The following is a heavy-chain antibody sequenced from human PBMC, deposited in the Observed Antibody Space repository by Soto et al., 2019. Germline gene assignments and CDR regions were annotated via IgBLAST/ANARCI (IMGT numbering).Heavy chain of an antibody. Sequence: QVQLHESGPGLVKPSETLSLTCTVSGGYVSSYYWSWIRQPAGKGLEWIGRIYTGGSNNYNPSLERRVNMSVDTSKKQFSLRLTSVTAADTAVYYCARARVGPPGGGIGTMPFDSWGQGTMVTFSS. J-gene: IGHJ4*02. CDR3: ARARVGPPGGGIGTMPFDS. V-gene: IGHV4-4*07. CDR2: IYTGGSN. D-gene: IGHD2-15*01. CDR1: GGYVSSYY.